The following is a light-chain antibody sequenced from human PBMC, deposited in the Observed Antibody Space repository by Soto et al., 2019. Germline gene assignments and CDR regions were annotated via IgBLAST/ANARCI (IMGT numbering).Light chain of an antibody. Sequence: DIQMTQSPSSLSASVGDRVTITCRASQGISNYLAWYQQKPGKVPKLLIYAASTLQSGVPSRFSGSGSGTDFTVTTSSQQPEDVAAYYCQKYNSVPWTFGQGTKVEIK. CDR2: AAS. V-gene: IGKV1-27*01. CDR3: QKYNSVPWT. CDR1: QGISNY. J-gene: IGKJ1*01.